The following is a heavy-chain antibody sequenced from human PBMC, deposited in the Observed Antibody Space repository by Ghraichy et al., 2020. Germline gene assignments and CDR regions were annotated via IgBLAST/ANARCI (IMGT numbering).Heavy chain of an antibody. V-gene: IGHV3-7*01. J-gene: IGHJ4*02. CDR3: AREVWHAPGGD. CDR1: GFSFSSYW. D-gene: IGHD3-16*01. CDR2: IKQDGSEK. Sequence: ETLSLTCAASGFSFSSYWMSWVRQAPGKGLEWVANIKQDGSEKYYVDSVKGRFTISRDNAKNSLYLQMNSLRAEDTAVYYCAREVWHAPGGDWGQGTLVTVSS.